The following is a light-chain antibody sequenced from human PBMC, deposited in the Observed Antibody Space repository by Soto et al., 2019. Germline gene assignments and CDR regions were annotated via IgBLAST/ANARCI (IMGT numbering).Light chain of an antibody. Sequence: QSALTQPRSVSGSPGQSVTISCTGTSSDVGDYNYVSWYQQHPGKAPKVMIYDVFKRPSGVPDRFSGSKSGYTASLTISGLQAEDEADYYCCSYAGSYTWVFGGGTKLTVL. V-gene: IGLV2-11*01. CDR2: DVF. CDR1: SSDVGDYNY. J-gene: IGLJ3*02. CDR3: CSYAGSYTWV.